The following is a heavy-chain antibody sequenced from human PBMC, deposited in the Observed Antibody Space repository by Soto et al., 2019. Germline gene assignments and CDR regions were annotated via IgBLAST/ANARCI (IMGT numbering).Heavy chain of an antibody. D-gene: IGHD4-17*01. J-gene: IGHJ6*02. CDR2: IIPIFGTA. CDR1: GGTFSGYT. Sequence: QVQLVQSGAEVKKPGSSVKVSCNASGGTFSGYTLSWVRQAPGQGLEWMGAIIPIFGTANYAQKFQGRVTITADESTSTAYMEVSSLRSEDTAVYYCARDNYGNYVNYYYYGLDVWGQGTTVTVSS. V-gene: IGHV1-69*01. CDR3: ARDNYGNYVNYYYYGLDV.